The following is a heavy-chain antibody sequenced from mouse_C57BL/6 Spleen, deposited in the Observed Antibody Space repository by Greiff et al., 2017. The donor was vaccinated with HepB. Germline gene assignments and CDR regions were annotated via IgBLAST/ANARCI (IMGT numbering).Heavy chain of an antibody. J-gene: IGHJ4*01. V-gene: IGHV1-64*01. CDR1: GYTFTSYW. CDR3: AVRNYYAMDY. Sequence: VQLQQSGAELVKPGASVKLSCKASGYTFTSYWMHWVKQRPGQGLEWIGMIHPNSGSTNYNEKFKSKATLTVDKSSSTAYMQLSSLTSEDSAVYYCAVRNYYAMDYWGQGTSVTVSS. CDR2: IHPNSGST.